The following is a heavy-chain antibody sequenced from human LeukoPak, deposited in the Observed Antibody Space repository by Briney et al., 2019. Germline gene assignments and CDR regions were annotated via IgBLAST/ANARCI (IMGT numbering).Heavy chain of an antibody. CDR2: ISGSGGST. D-gene: IGHD3-10*01. V-gene: IGHV3-23*01. CDR3: ARDGPSASFDC. Sequence: GGSLRLSCAAYGFTFSSYAMSWDRQAPGKGLEWVSAISGSGGSTYYADSVKGRFTISRDNAKKSLYLQMNSLRVEDTAVYYCARDGPSASFDCWGQGSLVTVSS. CDR1: GFTFSSYA. J-gene: IGHJ4*02.